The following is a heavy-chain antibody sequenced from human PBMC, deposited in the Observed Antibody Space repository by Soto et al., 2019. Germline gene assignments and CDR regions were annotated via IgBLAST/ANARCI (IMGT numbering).Heavy chain of an antibody. CDR3: ARASNYGSGSYWWFDP. J-gene: IGHJ5*02. V-gene: IGHV4-4*07. CDR1: GGSISSYY. CDR2: IYTSGST. Sequence: SETLSLTCTVSGGSISSYYWSWIRQPAGKGLEWIGRIYTSGSTNYNPSLKSRVTMSVDTSKNQFSLKLSSVTAADTAVYYCARASNYGSGSYWWFDPWGQGTLVTVS. D-gene: IGHD3-10*01.